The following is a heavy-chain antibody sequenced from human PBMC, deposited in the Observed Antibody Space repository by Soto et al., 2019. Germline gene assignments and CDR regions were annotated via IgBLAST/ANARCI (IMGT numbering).Heavy chain of an antibody. CDR3: ARGRYGDY. CDR1: GYDFTTYG. D-gene: IGHD1-26*01. Sequence: QVHLVQSGAEVKKPGASVKVSCKGSGYDFTTYGITWVRQAPGQGLEWMAWISAHNGNTDYAQKLQGRVTVTRDTSTSTAYMERRSLRSDDTAVYYCARGRYGDYWGQGALVTGSS. V-gene: IGHV1-18*01. CDR2: ISAHNGNT. J-gene: IGHJ4*02.